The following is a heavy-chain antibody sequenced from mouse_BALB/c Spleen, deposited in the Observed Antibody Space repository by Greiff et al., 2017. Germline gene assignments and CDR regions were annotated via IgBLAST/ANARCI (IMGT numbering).Heavy chain of an antibody. CDR2: IDPANGNT. CDR1: GFNIKDTY. Sequence: VQLKESGAELVKPGASVKLSCTASGFNIKDTYMHWVKQRPEQGLEWIGRIDPANGNTKYDPKFQGKATITADTSSNTAYLQLSSLTSEDTAVYYCASYDGYYVAYWGQGTLVTVSA. CDR3: ASYDGYYVAY. D-gene: IGHD2-3*01. J-gene: IGHJ3*01. V-gene: IGHV14-3*02.